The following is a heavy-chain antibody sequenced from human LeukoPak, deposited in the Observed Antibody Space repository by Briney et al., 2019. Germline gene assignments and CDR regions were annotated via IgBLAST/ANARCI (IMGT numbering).Heavy chain of an antibody. Sequence: SQTLSLTCTVSGGSVSSSNFYWAWIRQPPGKGLEWIGSIYYTGNTFYNPSLKSRGTLSIDTSKNQFSLKLTSVTAADTAVYYCASTSSDIVVPFDYWGQGTLVTVSS. CDR1: GGSVSSSNFY. V-gene: IGHV4-39*01. CDR2: IYYTGNT. D-gene: IGHD2-2*01. J-gene: IGHJ4*02. CDR3: ASTSSDIVVPFDY.